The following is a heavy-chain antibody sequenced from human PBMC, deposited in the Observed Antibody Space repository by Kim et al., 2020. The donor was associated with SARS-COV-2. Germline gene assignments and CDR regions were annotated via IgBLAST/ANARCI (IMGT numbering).Heavy chain of an antibody. CDR3: ARDPGPDYDILTTPSWYFDL. V-gene: IGHV1-3*01. J-gene: IGHJ2*01. CDR2: INAGNGNT. CDR1: GYTFTSYA. Sequence: ASVKVSCKASGYTFTSYAMHWVRQAPGQRLEWMGWINAGNGNTKYSQKFQGRVTITRDTSASTAYMELSSLRSEDTAVYYCARDPGPDYDILTTPSWYFDLWGRGTLVTVSS. D-gene: IGHD3-9*01.